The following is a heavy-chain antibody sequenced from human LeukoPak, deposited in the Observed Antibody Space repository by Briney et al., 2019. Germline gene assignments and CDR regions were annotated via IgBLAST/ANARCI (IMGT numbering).Heavy chain of an antibody. CDR2: IYHSGST. CDR1: GGSISSGGYS. J-gene: IGHJ3*02. D-gene: IGHD6-25*01. Sequence: SETLSLTCAVSGGSISSGGYSWSWIRQPPGKGLEWIGYIYHSGSTYYNPSLKSRVTISVDTSKNQFSLKLTSVTAADTAIYYCARQRVGVFDIWGQGTLVTVSS. V-gene: IGHV4-30-2*01. CDR3: ARQRVGVFDI.